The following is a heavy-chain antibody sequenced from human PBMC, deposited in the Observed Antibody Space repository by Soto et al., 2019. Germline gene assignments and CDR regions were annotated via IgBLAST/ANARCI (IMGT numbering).Heavy chain of an antibody. D-gene: IGHD3-22*01. CDR1: GGSISSGGYY. V-gene: IGHV4-31*03. Sequence: SETLSLTCTVSGGSISSGGYYWSWIRQHPGKGLEWIGYIYYSGSTYYNPSLKSRVTISVDTSKNQFSLKLSSVTAADTAVYYCARVTGGDYYDSSAPDYYYYGMDVWGQGTTVTVSS. CDR2: IYYSGST. J-gene: IGHJ6*02. CDR3: ARVTGGDYYDSSAPDYYYYGMDV.